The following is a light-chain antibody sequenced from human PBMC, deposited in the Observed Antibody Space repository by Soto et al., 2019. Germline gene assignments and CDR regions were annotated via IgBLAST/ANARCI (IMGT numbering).Light chain of an antibody. CDR1: SSNIGNNA. Sequence: SVLTQPPSVSEAPRQRVTISCSGSSSNIGNNAVNWYQQLPGKAPKLLIYYDDLLPPGVSDRFSGSKSGTSASLAISGLQSEDEADYYCAAWDDSLNGVVFGGGTKVTVL. J-gene: IGLJ2*01. V-gene: IGLV1-36*01. CDR3: AAWDDSLNGVV. CDR2: YDD.